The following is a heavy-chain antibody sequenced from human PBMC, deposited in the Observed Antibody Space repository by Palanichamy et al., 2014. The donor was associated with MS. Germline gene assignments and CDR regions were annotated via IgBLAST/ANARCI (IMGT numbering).Heavy chain of an antibody. CDR3: AREASIAVTGTDDAFDI. V-gene: IGHV1-2*02. CDR1: GYTFSGHY. D-gene: IGHD6-19*01. Sequence: QVQLVQSGAEVKKPGASVKVSCKASGYTFSGHYLHWVRQAPGQGLEWMGWINPNTGTTEYGQRFQGRVAMTRDTSITTAYMELTRLSPDDTTVYYCAREASIAVTGTDDAFDIWGQGTMVTVSS. J-gene: IGHJ3*02. CDR2: INPNTGTT.